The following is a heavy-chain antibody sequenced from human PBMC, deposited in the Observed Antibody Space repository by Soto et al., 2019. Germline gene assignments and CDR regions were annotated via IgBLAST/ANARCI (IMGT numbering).Heavy chain of an antibody. J-gene: IGHJ4*02. CDR2: ISYDGSNK. V-gene: IGHV3-30*03. D-gene: IGHD6-19*01. CDR1: GFTFSSYG. Sequence: PGGSLRLSCAASGFTFSSYGMPWGRQAPDKGLEKVAVISYDGSNKYYADTMKGRFTISIDNSKNTLYLQMHSLRAEDTAVYYCAIYSSGWYPLDYWGQGTLVTSPQ. CDR3: AIYSSGWYPLDY.